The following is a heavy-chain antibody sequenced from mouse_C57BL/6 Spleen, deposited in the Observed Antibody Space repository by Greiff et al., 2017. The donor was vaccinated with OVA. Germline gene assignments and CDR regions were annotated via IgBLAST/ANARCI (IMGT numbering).Heavy chain of an antibody. D-gene: IGHD1-1*02. V-gene: IGHV1-50*01. CDR2: IDPSDSYT. J-gene: IGHJ2*01. CDR3: ARYGYFDY. Sequence: QVQLKQPGAELVKPGASVKLSCKASGYTFTSYWMQWVKQRPGQGLEWIGEIDPSDSYTNYNQKFKGKATLTVDTSSSTAYMQLSSLTSEDSAVYYCARYGYFDYWGQGTTLTVSS. CDR1: GYTFTSYW.